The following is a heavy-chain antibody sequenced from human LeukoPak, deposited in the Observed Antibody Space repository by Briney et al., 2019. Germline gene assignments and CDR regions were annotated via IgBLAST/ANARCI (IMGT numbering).Heavy chain of an antibody. CDR2: IKGKSDGGTT. CDR1: GFTFSNVW. V-gene: IGHV3-15*01. CDR3: TTPSSVVTGPFDY. J-gene: IGHJ4*02. D-gene: IGHD4-23*01. Sequence: GGSLRLSCAASGFTFSNVWMSWVRQAPGKGLEWVGRIKGKSDGGTTDYAAPVKGRFVISRDDSKTTLYLQMNSLKIEDTAVYYCTTPSSVVTGPFDYWGQGTLVTVSS.